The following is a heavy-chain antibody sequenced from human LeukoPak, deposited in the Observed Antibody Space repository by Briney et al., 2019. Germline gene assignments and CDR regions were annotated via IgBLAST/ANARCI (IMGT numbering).Heavy chain of an antibody. D-gene: IGHD3-22*01. CDR2: ISGSGGST. Sequence: GGSLRLSCAASGFTFSNYAMTWVRQAPGKGLEWVSAISGSGGSTYYADSVKGRFTISRDNSKNTLYLQMNSLRAEDTAVYYCAKVQYYYDGSGPPAEFDYWGQGTLVTVSS. CDR3: AKVQYYYDGSGPPAEFDY. V-gene: IGHV3-23*01. CDR1: GFTFSNYA. J-gene: IGHJ4*02.